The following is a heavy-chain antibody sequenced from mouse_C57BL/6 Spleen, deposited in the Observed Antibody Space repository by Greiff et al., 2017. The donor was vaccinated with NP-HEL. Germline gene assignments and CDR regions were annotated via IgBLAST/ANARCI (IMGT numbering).Heavy chain of an antibody. J-gene: IGHJ1*03. CDR2: IYPGGGYT. CDR3: ARKGSNGGYFDV. D-gene: IGHD2-5*01. CDR1: GYTFTNYW. Sequence: QVHVKQSGAELVRPGTSVKMSCKASGYTFTNYWIGWAKQRPGHGLEWIGDIYPGGGYTNYNEKFKGKATLTADKSSSTAYMQFSSLTSEDSAIYYCARKGSNGGYFDVWGTGTTVTVSS. V-gene: IGHV1-63*01.